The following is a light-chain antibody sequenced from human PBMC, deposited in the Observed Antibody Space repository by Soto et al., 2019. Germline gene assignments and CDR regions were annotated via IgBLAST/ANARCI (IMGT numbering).Light chain of an antibody. CDR1: QSFSSW. V-gene: IGKV1-5*03. J-gene: IGKJ2*01. CDR3: QQYNSFPYT. Sequence: DIQMTQSPSTLSASVGDRVTITCRASQSFSSWLAWYQQKPGNSPKVLIYKASSLESGVPSTFSGNGSGTEFTLTIISLQPDDFATYYSQQYNSFPYTFGQWNKLEIQ. CDR2: KAS.